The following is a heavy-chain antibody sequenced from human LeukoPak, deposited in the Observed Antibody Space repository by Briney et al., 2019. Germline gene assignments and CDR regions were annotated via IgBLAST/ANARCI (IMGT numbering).Heavy chain of an antibody. J-gene: IGHJ4*02. V-gene: IGHV3-30*04. CDR3: ARDTYYDILTLRGEFDY. CDR2: ISFDGSDK. Sequence: GRSLRLSCTASGFTFSNYAMHWVRQAPGKGLEWVAVISFDGSDKYYTDSVKGRFTISRDNSKNTLYLQMNSLRAEDTAVYYCARDTYYDILTLRGEFDYWGQGTLVTVSS. CDR1: GFTFSNYA. D-gene: IGHD3-9*01.